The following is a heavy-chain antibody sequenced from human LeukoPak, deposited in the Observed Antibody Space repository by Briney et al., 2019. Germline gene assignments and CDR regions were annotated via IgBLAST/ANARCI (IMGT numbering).Heavy chain of an antibody. CDR2: INSDGSST. CDR3: AGAGYSHYFDY. V-gene: IGHV3-74*01. Sequence: GGSLRLSCAASGFTFSSYWMHWVRQAPGKGLVWVSRINSDGSSTSYADSVKGRFTISRDNAKNTLYLQMNSLRAEDTAVYYCAGAGYSHYFDYWGQGTQVTVSS. D-gene: IGHD6-13*01. CDR1: GFTFSSYW. J-gene: IGHJ4*02.